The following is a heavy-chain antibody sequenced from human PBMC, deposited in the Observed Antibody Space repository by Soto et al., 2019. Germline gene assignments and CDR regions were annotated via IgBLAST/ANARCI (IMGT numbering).Heavy chain of an antibody. CDR1: GFTFSSYS. CDR3: ARDPTYCSSTSCYPSRSDAFDI. V-gene: IGHV3-21*01. CDR2: ISSSSSYI. D-gene: IGHD2-2*01. J-gene: IGHJ3*02. Sequence: GGSLRLSCAASGFTFSSYSMNWVSPAPGKGLEWVSSISSSSSYIYYADSVKGRFTISRDNAKNSLYLQMNSLRAEDTAVYYCARDPTYCSSTSCYPSRSDAFDIWGQGTMVTVSS.